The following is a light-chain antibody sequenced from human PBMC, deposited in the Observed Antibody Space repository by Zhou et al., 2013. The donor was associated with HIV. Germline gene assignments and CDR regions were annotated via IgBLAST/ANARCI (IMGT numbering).Light chain of an antibody. CDR1: QGISSY. Sequence: DIQLTQSPSFLSASVGDRVTITCRASQGISSYLAWYQQKPGKAPKLLIYAASTLQSGVPSRFSGSGSGTEFTLTISSLQPEDFATYYCQQYYSYPSFGQGTKVEIK. J-gene: IGKJ1*01. CDR3: QQYYSYPS. CDR2: AAS. V-gene: IGKV1-9*01.